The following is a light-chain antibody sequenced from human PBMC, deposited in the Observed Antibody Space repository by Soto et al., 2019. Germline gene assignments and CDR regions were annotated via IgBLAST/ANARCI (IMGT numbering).Light chain of an antibody. Sequence: DIQMTQSPSTLSGSVLDRVTITGRASQSISSYLNWHQQKPGKAPKLLIYAASSLQSGVPSRFSGSGSGTDFTLTISSLQPEDFATYYCQQSYSTPRTFGQGTKVDIK. CDR2: AAS. J-gene: IGKJ1*01. V-gene: IGKV1-39*01. CDR1: QSISSY. CDR3: QQSYSTPRT.